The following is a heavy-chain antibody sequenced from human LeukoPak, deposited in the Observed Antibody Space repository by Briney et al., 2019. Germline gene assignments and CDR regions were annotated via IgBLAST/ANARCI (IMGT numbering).Heavy chain of an antibody. CDR1: GFTLSSYA. CDR2: ISGSGGST. Sequence: PGGSLRLSCAASGFTLSSYAMSWVRQAPGKGLEWVSAISGSGGSTYYADSVKGRFTISRDNSKNTLYLQMNSLRAEDTAVYYCAKGLTGLLWFWQFTIGDAFDTWGQGTMVTVSS. D-gene: IGHD3-10*01. J-gene: IGHJ3*02. CDR3: AKGLTGLLWFWQFTIGDAFDT. V-gene: IGHV3-23*01.